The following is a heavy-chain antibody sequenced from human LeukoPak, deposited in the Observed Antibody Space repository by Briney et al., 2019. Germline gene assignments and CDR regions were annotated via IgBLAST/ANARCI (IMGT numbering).Heavy chain of an antibody. CDR2: ISGSGGST. D-gene: IGHD2-2*01. Sequence: PGGSLRLSCAASGFTFSSYAMSWVRQAPGKGLEWVSAISGSGGSTYYADSVKGRFTISRDNSKNTPYLQMNSLRAEDTAVYYCAKDTRGRYYYYGMDVWGQGTTVTVSS. CDR3: AKDTRGRYYYYGMDV. J-gene: IGHJ6*02. CDR1: GFTFSSYA. V-gene: IGHV3-23*01.